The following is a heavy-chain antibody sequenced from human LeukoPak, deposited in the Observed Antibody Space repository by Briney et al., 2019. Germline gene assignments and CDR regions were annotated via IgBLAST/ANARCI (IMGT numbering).Heavy chain of an antibody. CDR3: ASARAENDSSGYQNWFDP. CDR2: INHSGST. Sequence: SETLSLTCAVYGGSFSGYYWSWIRQPPGKGLEWIGEINHSGSTNYNPSLKSRVTISVDTSKNQFSLKLSSVTAAETAVYYCASARAENDSSGYQNWFDPWGQGTLVTVSS. D-gene: IGHD3-22*01. J-gene: IGHJ5*02. CDR1: GGSFSGYY. V-gene: IGHV4-34*01.